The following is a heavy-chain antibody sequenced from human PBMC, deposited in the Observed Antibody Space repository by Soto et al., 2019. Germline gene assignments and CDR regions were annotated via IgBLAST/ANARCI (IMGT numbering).Heavy chain of an antibody. CDR1: GYTFTNYW. V-gene: IGHV5-51*01. CDR2: IHPSDSDT. D-gene: IGHD3-9*01. J-gene: IGHJ4*02. Sequence: GESLKISCQGSGYTFTNYWIGWVRQMPGKGLEWMGIIHPSDSDTRYRPSFQGQVIISADKSITTAYLQWSSLKASDTAMYYCARLPDGTLTGSYRAPYYFEYWGQGTQVTVSS. CDR3: ARLPDGTLTGSYRAPYYFEY.